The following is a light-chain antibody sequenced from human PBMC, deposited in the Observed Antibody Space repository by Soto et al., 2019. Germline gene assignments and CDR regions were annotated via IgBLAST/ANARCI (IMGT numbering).Light chain of an antibody. CDR1: QGIRND. CDR3: LQDYNYPRM. CDR2: AAT. V-gene: IGKV1-6*02. J-gene: IGKJ1*01. Sequence: IQMTQSPSSLSASVGDRVTITCRASQGIRNDLGWYQQKPGEAPNLLIYAATSLRSGVPSRFSGSGSGTDFTLTISSLQPEDFATYYCLQDYNYPRMFGQGTKVEVK.